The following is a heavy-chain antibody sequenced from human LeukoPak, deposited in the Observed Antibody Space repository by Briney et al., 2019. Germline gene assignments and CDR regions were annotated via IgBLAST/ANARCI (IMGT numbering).Heavy chain of an antibody. V-gene: IGHV1-46*01. D-gene: IGHD5-24*01. CDR3: ARVRDGYNDAYDI. Sequence: AASVKVSCKASGYTFTNYYMHWVRQAPGQGLEWMGIINPSGGNTNYAQNFQGRVTMTRDTSTSTVYMELSSLRSEDTAVCYCARVRDGYNDAYDIWGQGTMVTVPS. CDR2: INPSGGNT. J-gene: IGHJ3*02. CDR1: GYTFTNYY.